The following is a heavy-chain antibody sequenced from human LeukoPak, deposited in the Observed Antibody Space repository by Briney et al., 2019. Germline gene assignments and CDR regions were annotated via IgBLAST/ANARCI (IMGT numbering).Heavy chain of an antibody. D-gene: IGHD3-22*01. Sequence: SSATLSLTCTVSGGSISAYYWSCIRQPPGRGLEWIGYILYSGSTNYNPSLKSRLTISVDTSKNQFSLKLSSVTAADTAVYCCARQHYDNSGYPDAFDLWGEGTMVTVSS. CDR1: GGSISAYY. J-gene: IGHJ3*01. CDR2: ILYSGST. CDR3: ARQHYDNSGYPDAFDL. V-gene: IGHV4-59*08.